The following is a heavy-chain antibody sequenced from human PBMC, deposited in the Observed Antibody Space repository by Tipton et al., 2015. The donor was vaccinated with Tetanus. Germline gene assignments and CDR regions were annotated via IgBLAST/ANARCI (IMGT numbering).Heavy chain of an antibody. J-gene: IGHJ4*01. CDR3: ARRGFPSGVYSFDH. CDR2: IDPSDSYT. V-gene: IGHV5-10-1*01. CDR1: GYTFTTYW. Sequence: VQLVQSGAEVKKPGESLRISCKASGYTFTTYWINWVRLMPGKGLEWMGTIDPSDSYTKYRPPFQGHVPLSIDKSTDPAYLQRSSVRASDTAIYYCARRGFPSGVYSFDHWGQGTQVTASS. D-gene: IGHD3-3*01.